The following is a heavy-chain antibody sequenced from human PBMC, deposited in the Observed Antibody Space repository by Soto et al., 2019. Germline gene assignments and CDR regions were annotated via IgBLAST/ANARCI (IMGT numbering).Heavy chain of an antibody. Sequence: GASVKVSCKASGYTFTNYGISWVRQAPGQGREWMGWISAYNGNTNYAQKLQGRVTMTTDTSTSTAYMELRSLRSDDTAVYYWARVDDFLGVAYFDYWGQGTLVTVSS. D-gene: IGHD3-3*01. J-gene: IGHJ4*02. CDR3: ARVDDFLGVAYFDY. CDR1: GYTFTNYG. V-gene: IGHV1-18*04. CDR2: ISAYNGNT.